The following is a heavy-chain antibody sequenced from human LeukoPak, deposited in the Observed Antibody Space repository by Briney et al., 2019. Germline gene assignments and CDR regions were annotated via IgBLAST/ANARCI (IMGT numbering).Heavy chain of an antibody. CDR1: GGSISISSYY. D-gene: IGHD1-26*01. J-gene: IGHJ4*02. CDR2: IYYSGST. V-gene: IGHV4-39*01. Sequence: PSETLSLTCTVSGGSISISSYYWGWIRQPPGKGLEWIGSIYYSGSTYYNPSLKSRVTISVDTSKNQFSLKLSSVTAADTAVYYCARRQGRGGSYLLDYWGQGTLVTVSS. CDR3: ARRQGRGGSYLLDY.